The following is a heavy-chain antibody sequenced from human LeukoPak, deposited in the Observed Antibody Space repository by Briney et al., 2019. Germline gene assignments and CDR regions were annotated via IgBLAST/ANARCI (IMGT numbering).Heavy chain of an antibody. D-gene: IGHD4-23*01. V-gene: IGHV3-66*01. CDR3: ARDRRWPYYFDY. CDR2: IYSGGST. J-gene: IGHJ4*02. CDR1: GFTFSSYS. Sequence: GGSLRLSCAASGFTFSSYSMTWVRQAPGKGLEWVSVIYSGGSTYYADSVKGRFTISRDNSKNTLYLQMNSLRAEDTAVYYCARDRRWPYYFDYWGQGTLVTVSS.